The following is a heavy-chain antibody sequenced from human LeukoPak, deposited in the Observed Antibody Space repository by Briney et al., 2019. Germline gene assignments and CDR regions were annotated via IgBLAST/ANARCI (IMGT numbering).Heavy chain of an antibody. CDR3: AKDRYYYGSGSLDY. D-gene: IGHD3-10*01. CDR1: GFTFSSYA. V-gene: IGHV3-23*01. J-gene: IGHJ4*02. CDR2: ISGSGGST. Sequence: GGSLRLSCAASGFTFSSYAMSWVRQAPGKGLXXXXAISGSGGSTYYADSVKGRFTISRDNSKNTLYLQMNSLRAEDTAVYYCAKDRYYYGSGSLDYWGQGTLVTVSS.